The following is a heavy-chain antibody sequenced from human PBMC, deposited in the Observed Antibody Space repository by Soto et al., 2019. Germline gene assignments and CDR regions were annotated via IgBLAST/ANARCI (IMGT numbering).Heavy chain of an antibody. CDR1: GFTFSTYA. V-gene: IGHV3-23*04. D-gene: IGHD6-25*01. Sequence: EVQLVESGGGLVQPGGSLRLSCAASGFTFSTYAMSWVRQAPGKGLEWVSAISGSGDSTRYADSVRGRFTITRDTSKHTLYLQKNSLRADTTAVYYAAKVYCGYYAYYYYGMDVLGQGTTFTVS. CDR3: AKVYCGYYAYYYYGMDV. CDR2: ISGSGDST. J-gene: IGHJ6*02.